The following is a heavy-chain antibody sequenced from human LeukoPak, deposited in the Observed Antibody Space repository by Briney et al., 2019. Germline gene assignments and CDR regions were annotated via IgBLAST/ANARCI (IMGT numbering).Heavy chain of an antibody. CDR1: GYTLTELS. CDR3: ATAGDSSGYYYY. Sequence: ASVKVSCKVSGYTLTELSMHWVRQAPGKGLEWMGGFVPEDGETIYAQKFQGRVTMTEDTSTDTAYMELSSLRSEDTAVYYCATAGDSSGYYYYWGQGTLVTVSS. D-gene: IGHD3-22*01. CDR2: FVPEDGET. V-gene: IGHV1-24*01. J-gene: IGHJ4*02.